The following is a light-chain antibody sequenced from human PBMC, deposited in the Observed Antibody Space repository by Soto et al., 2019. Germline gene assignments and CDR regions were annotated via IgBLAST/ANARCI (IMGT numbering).Light chain of an antibody. CDR3: CSYAGSYTLYV. CDR2: DVS. V-gene: IGLV2-11*01. J-gene: IGLJ1*01. Sequence: QSVRAQPRSVSGSPGQSVTSSCTGTSSDVGGYNYVSWYQQHPGKAPKLMIYDVSKWPSGVPDRFSGSKSGNTASLTISGLQAEDEADYYCCSYAGSYTLYVFGTGTKVTVL. CDR1: SSDVGGYNY.